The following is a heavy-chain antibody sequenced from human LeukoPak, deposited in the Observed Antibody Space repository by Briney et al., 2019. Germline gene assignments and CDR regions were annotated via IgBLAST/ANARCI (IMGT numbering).Heavy chain of an antibody. D-gene: IGHD3-22*01. CDR1: GFTFSSYG. V-gene: IGHV3-33*01. CDR2: IWYDGSNK. CDR3: ARDGGSGYYYDYYGMDV. Sequence: GGSLRLSCAASGFTFSSYGMHWVRQAPGKGLELVGVIWYDGSNKYYADSVKGRFTISRDNSKNTLYLQMNSLRAEDTAVYYCARDGGSGYYYDYYGMDVWGQGTTVTVSS. J-gene: IGHJ6*02.